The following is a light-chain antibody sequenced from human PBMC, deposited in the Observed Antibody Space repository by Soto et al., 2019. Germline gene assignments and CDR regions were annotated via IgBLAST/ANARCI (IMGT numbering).Light chain of an antibody. CDR1: QRVSSY. CDR3: QQRSNWPKT. Sequence: EVVLTQSPATLSLSPGERATLSCRASQRVSSYLAWYQQKPGQAPRLLMYDASNRATGIPARFSGSGSGTDFTLTFSSLEPEDFAVYYCQQRSNWPKTFGGGTKVEIK. J-gene: IGKJ4*01. CDR2: DAS. V-gene: IGKV3-11*01.